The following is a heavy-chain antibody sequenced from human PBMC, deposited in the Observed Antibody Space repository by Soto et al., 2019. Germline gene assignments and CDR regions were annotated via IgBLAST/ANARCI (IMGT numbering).Heavy chain of an antibody. V-gene: IGHV4-34*01. Sequence: SETLSLTCAVYGGSFSGYYWSWIRQPPGKGLEWIGEINHSGSTNYNPSLKSRVTISVDTSKNQFSLKLSSVTAADTAVYYCALRIAAAGTSRGDYWGQGTLVTVSS. CDR2: INHSGST. D-gene: IGHD6-13*01. CDR1: GGSFSGYY. J-gene: IGHJ4*02. CDR3: ALRIAAAGTSRGDY.